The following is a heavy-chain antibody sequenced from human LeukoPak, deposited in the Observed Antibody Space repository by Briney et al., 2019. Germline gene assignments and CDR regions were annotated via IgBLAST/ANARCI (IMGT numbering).Heavy chain of an antibody. Sequence: SVKVSCKASGGTFSSYAISWLRQAPGQGLEWMGGIIPIFGTANYAQKFQGRVTITADESTSTAYMELSSLRSEDTAVYYCARGSAPVVVIPFGAFDIWGQGTMVTVSS. CDR1: GGTFSSYA. D-gene: IGHD3-22*01. CDR2: IIPIFGTA. CDR3: ARGSAPVVVIPFGAFDI. V-gene: IGHV1-69*13. J-gene: IGHJ3*02.